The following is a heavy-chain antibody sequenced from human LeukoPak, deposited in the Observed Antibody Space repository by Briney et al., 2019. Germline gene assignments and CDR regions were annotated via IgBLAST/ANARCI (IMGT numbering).Heavy chain of an antibody. CDR1: GFTFDDYA. V-gene: IGHV3-9*01. CDR2: ISWNSGSI. D-gene: IGHD4-17*01. J-gene: IGHJ4*02. CDR3: AKESKDSGDYEY. Sequence: GGSLRLSCAASGFTFDDYAMHWVRQAPGKGLEWVSGISWNSGSIGYADSVKGRFTISRDNAKNSPYLQMNSLRAEDTALYYCAKESKDSGDYEYWGQGTLVTVSS.